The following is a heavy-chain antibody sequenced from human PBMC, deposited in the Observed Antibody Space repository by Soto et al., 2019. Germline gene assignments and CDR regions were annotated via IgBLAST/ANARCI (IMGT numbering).Heavy chain of an antibody. V-gene: IGHV4-59*01. CDR1: GGSISSYY. CDR2: IYYSGST. D-gene: IGHD3-10*01. CDR3: ARGQPFGESYFDY. Sequence: SETLSLTCTVSGGSISSYYWSWIRQPPGKGLEWIGYIYYSGSTNYNPSLKSRVTISVDTSKNQFSLKLSSVTAADTAVYYCARGQPFGESYFDYWGQGTLVTSPQ. J-gene: IGHJ4*02.